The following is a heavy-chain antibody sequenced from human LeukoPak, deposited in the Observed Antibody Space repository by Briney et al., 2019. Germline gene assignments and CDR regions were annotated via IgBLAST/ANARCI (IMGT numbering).Heavy chain of an antibody. D-gene: IGHD4-23*01. Sequence: GGSLRLSCAASGFTFSSYAMHWVRQAPGKGLDWVAVISYDGSSKYYADSVKGRFTISRDNSKNTLYLQINSLRAEDTAVYYCAKEIRWQTTSWGQGTLVTVSS. V-gene: IGHV3-30-3*01. J-gene: IGHJ5*02. CDR2: ISYDGSSK. CDR1: GFTFSSYA. CDR3: AKEIRWQTTS.